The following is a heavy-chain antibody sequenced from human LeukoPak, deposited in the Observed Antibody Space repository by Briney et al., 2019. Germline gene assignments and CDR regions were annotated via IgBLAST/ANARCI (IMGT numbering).Heavy chain of an antibody. D-gene: IGHD5-24*01. J-gene: IGHJ4*02. CDR3: ARGGGEMATITDY. CDR2: ISYDGSNK. Sequence: PGGSLRLSCAASGFTFSSYAMHWVRQAPGKGLEWVAVISYDGSNKYYADSVKGRFTISRDNSKNTLYLQMNSLRAEDTAVYYGARGGGEMATITDYWGQGTLVTVSS. V-gene: IGHV3-30-3*01. CDR1: GFTFSSYA.